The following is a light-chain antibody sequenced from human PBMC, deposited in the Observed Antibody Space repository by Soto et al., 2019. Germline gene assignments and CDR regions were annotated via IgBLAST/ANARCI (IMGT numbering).Light chain of an antibody. J-gene: IGKJ1*01. CDR1: QTISSRY. V-gene: IGKV3-20*01. CDR3: QQYHISRT. Sequence: EIVLTQSPGTLSLSPWERATLSCRTSQTISSRYLAWYQQRPGQAPRLLIYGASSRATGIPDRFSGSGSATDFTLTISRLEPEDFAVYYCQQYHISRTFGQGTKVDIK. CDR2: GAS.